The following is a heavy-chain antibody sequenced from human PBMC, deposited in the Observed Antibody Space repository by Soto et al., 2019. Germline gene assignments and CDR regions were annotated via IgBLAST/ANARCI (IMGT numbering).Heavy chain of an antibody. CDR3: ARYDSSGYYWPYYYYGMDV. D-gene: IGHD3-22*01. Sequence: GGSLRLSCAASGFTFSTYIMHWVRQAPGKGLEWVSSISSSSSYIYYADSVKGRFTISRDNAKNSLYLQMNSLRAEDTAVYYCARYDSSGYYWPYYYYGMDVWGQGTTVTVSS. J-gene: IGHJ6*02. CDR1: GFTFSTYI. CDR2: ISSSSSYI. V-gene: IGHV3-21*01.